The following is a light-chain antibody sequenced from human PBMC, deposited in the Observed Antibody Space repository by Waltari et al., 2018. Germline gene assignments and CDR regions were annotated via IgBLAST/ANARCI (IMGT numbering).Light chain of an antibody. J-gene: IGLJ3*02. V-gene: IGLV1-40*01. CDR1: SSNIGAGYD. CDR2: GKS. CDR3: QSYDSRLRAWV. Sequence: QSVLTQPPSVSGAPGQRVTISCTGSSSNIGAGYDVHWYRHLPETAPKLLIDGKSNRPSGVPDRFSASKSGASASLAITGLQAEDEADYYCQSYDSRLRAWVFGGGTQLTVL.